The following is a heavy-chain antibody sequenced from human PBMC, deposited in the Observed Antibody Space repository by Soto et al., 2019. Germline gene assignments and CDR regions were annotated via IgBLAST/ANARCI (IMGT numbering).Heavy chain of an antibody. J-gene: IGHJ4*02. CDR2: VNPSGGHT. V-gene: IGHV1-46*01. CDR1: GDTFTDYY. D-gene: IGHD2-15*01. CDR3: ARGGLVVVVTAVLDY. Sequence: QVQLVQSGAEVKKPGASVKVSCKASGDTFTDYYIHWVRQAPGQGLEWMGTVNPSGGHTTYAQHFLGRMTMTRDTSTSTLVMQLTRLTSEETVVYYCARGGLVVVVTAVLDYWGQGTLVTVSS.